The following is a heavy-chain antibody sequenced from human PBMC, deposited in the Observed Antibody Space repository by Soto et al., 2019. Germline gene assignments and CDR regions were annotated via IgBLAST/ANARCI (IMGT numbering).Heavy chain of an antibody. V-gene: IGHV3-33*01. CDR1: EFTFSSYA. CDR2: IWFDGSNK. D-gene: IGHD1-7*01. J-gene: IGHJ4*02. Sequence: QVQLVESGGGVVQPGRSLRLSCAASEFTFSSYAMHWVRQAPGKGLEWVAVIWFDGSNKYYADSVKGRFTISRDNSKNTLYLQMNSLRAEDTAVYYCARGGYNWNYESRYWGQGTLVTVSS. CDR3: ARGGYNWNYESRY.